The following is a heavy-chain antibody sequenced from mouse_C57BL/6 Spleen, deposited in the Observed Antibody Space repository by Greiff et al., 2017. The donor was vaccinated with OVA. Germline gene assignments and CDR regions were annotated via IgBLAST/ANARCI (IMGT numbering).Heavy chain of an antibody. V-gene: IGHV15-2*01. CDR2: ILPSIGRT. CDR1: DSEVFPIAY. Sequence: QVQLQQSGSELRSPGSSVKLSCKDFDSEVFPIAYMSWVRQQPGHGFEWIGGILPSIGRTIYGEYFEDKATLDADTLSNTAYLELNSLTSEDSAVYYCAGGGNYYGFAYWGQGTLVTVSA. J-gene: IGHJ3*01. D-gene: IGHD1-1*01. CDR3: AGGGNYYGFAY.